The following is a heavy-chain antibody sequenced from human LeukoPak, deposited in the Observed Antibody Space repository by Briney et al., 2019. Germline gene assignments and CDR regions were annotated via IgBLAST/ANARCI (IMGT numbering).Heavy chain of an antibody. CDR3: ARDRRMEGGYYFDY. Sequence: GGSLRLSCAASGFTFSSYWMSWVRQAPGKGLEWVANIKQDGSEKYYVDSVKGRFTISRDNAKNSLYLQMNSLRAEDTAVYYCARDRRMEGGYYFDYWGQGTLVTVSS. CDR2: IKQDGSEK. CDR1: GFTFSSYW. D-gene: IGHD2-15*01. V-gene: IGHV3-7*01. J-gene: IGHJ4*02.